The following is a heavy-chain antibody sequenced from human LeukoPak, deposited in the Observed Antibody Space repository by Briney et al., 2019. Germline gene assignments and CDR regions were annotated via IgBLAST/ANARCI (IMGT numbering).Heavy chain of an antibody. J-gene: IGHJ3*02. D-gene: IGHD1-26*01. Sequence: GASVRVSCRASGYTFHTYDITWVRQAPGQGLEWMGWIRPQNGATNYAQKLQGRVTMTTDASTSTVYMELRSLRSDDTAVYYCARVGRSGSPGAFDIWGQGTMVIVSA. CDR3: ARVGRSGSPGAFDI. V-gene: IGHV1-18*01. CDR2: IRPQNGAT. CDR1: GYTFHTYD.